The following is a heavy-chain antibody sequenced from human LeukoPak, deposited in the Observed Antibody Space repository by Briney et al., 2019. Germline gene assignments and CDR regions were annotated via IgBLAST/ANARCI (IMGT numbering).Heavy chain of an antibody. CDR2: ISGSGGST. Sequence: GGSLRLSCAASGFTFTNYAMNWVRLAPGEGLEWVSTISGSGGSTYYADSVKGRFTISRDNSKNTLYLQMNSLRAEDTAVYYCAKDRTSGSYFDYWGQGTLVTVSS. D-gene: IGHD1-26*01. CDR1: GFTFTNYA. V-gene: IGHV3-23*01. CDR3: AKDRTSGSYFDY. J-gene: IGHJ4*02.